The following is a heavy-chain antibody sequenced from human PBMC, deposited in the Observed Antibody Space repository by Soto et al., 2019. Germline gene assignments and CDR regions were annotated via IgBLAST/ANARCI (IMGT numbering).Heavy chain of an antibody. CDR1: GYTFTGYA. Sequence: QVQLVQSGAEEKKPGASVKVSCKASGYTFTGYAMHWVRQAHGQRLEWMGWINAGNGNTKYSQKFQSRVTITRDTSASTAYMELSSLRSEDTAVYYCARAVAVPADFDYWGQGTLVTVSS. V-gene: IGHV1-3*05. CDR2: INAGNGNT. J-gene: IGHJ4*02. D-gene: IGHD6-19*01. CDR3: ARAVAVPADFDY.